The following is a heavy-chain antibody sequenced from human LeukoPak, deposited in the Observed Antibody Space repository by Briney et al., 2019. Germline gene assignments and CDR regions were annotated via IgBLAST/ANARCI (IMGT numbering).Heavy chain of an antibody. V-gene: IGHV3-13*01. J-gene: IGHJ4*02. CDR2: IGTAGDT. CDR3: ARVAKERVGGVYYFDY. CDR1: GFTFSDYY. Sequence: GGFLRLSCAASGFTFSDYYMHWVRLATGKGLEWVSAIGTAGDTYYTGSVKGRFTISRENAKNSLYLQMNSLRAGDTAVYYCARVAKERVGGVYYFDYWGQRTLVTVS. D-gene: IGHD1-1*01.